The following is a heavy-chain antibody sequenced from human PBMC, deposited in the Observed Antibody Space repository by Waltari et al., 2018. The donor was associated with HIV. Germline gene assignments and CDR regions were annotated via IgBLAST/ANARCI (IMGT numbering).Heavy chain of an antibody. CDR1: GFTFSSYG. V-gene: IGHV3-33*01. Sequence: QVQLVESGGGVVQPGRSLRLSCAVSGFTFSSYGMHWVRQAPGKGVEWVAVIWYDGSKKYYADSVKGRFTISRDNSKNTLYLQMNSLRDEDTAVYYCARGVHDFYYGMDVWGQGTSVTVSS. CDR2: IWYDGSKK. J-gene: IGHJ6*02. CDR3: ARGVHDFYYGMDV.